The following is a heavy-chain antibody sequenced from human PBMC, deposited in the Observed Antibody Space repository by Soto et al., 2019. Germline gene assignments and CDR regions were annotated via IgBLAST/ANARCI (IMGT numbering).Heavy chain of an antibody. J-gene: IGHJ4*02. Sequence: SETLSLTCAVYGGSFSGYYWSWIRQPPGKGLEWIGEINHSGSTNYNPSLKSRATISVDTSKNQFSLKLSSVTAADTAVYYCARFPTGGYYYFDYWGQGTLVTVSS. CDR2: INHSGST. D-gene: IGHD7-27*01. CDR1: GGSFSGYY. CDR3: ARFPTGGYYYFDY. V-gene: IGHV4-34*01.